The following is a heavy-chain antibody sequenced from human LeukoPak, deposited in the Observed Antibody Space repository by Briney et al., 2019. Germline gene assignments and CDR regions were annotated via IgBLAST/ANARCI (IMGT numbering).Heavy chain of an antibody. CDR2: IYYNGST. CDR3: AGALGGVRSLDY. J-gene: IGHJ4*02. CDR1: GGAISSYY. D-gene: IGHD3-10*01. V-gene: IGHV4-59*01. Sequence: SETLSLTCTASGGAISSYYRNWVRQPPGKGLEWMGYIYYNGSTNYSPSLESRVTILVDTSKNQFSLKLTCVPSADTAGFYCAGALGGVRSLDYWGQGALVTVSS.